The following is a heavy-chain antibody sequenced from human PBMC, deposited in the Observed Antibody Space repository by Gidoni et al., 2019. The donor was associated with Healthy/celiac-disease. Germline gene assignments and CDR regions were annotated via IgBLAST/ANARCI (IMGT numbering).Heavy chain of an antibody. V-gene: IGHV1-8*01. CDR3: ARGVVPRYNWFDP. J-gene: IGHJ5*02. Sequence: QVQLVQSGAEVKKPGASVKVSCKASGYTFTRYDINWVRQGNGQGREWMGWMNPNSGNTGYAQKFQGRVTMTRNTSISTANMELSSLRSEDTAVYYCARGVVPRYNWFDPWGQGTLVTVSS. CDR2: MNPNSGNT. D-gene: IGHD3-22*01. CDR1: GYTFTRYD.